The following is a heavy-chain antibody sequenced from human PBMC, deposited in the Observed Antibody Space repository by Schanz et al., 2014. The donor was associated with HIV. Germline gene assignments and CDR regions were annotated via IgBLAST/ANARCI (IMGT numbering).Heavy chain of an antibody. V-gene: IGHV3-30*18. D-gene: IGHD3-10*01. J-gene: IGHJ6*02. CDR1: GFTFDDYT. CDR2: ISYDGSNK. Sequence: VQLVESGGVVVQPGGSLRLSCAASGFTFDDYTMHWVRQAPGKGLEWVALISYDGSNKYYSDSVKGRFTISRDNSRNTLYLEMNSLRADDTAVYYCAKDEYYYGSGSYIYFYYGMDVWGQGTTVTVSS. CDR3: AKDEYYYGSGSYIYFYYGMDV.